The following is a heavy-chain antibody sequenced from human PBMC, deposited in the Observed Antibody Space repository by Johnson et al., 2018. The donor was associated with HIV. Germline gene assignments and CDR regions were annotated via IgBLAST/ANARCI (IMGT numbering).Heavy chain of an antibody. CDR1: GFTLSSYA. CDR3: ASWNIAARPVGAFDI. J-gene: IGHJ3*02. CDR2: ISYDGSNK. V-gene: IGHV3-30*14. Sequence: QVQLVESGGGVVQPGRSLRLSCAASGFTLSSYAMHWVRQAPGKGLEWVALISYDGSNKYYADSVKGRFTISRDNSKNTLYLQMNSLRAEDTAVYYCASWNIAARPVGAFDIWGQGTMVTVSS. D-gene: IGHD6-6*01.